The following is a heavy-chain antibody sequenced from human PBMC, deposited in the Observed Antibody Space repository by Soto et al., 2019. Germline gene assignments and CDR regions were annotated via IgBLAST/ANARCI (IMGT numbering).Heavy chain of an antibody. CDR1: GYTLTELS. V-gene: IGHV1-24*01. D-gene: IGHD3-10*01. Sequence: GASVKVSCKASGYTLTELSMHWVRQAPGKGLEWMGGFDPEDGETIYAQKFQGRVTMTEDTSTDTAYMELSSLRSEDTAVYYCATVRGHYGSGSYDYYYMDVWGKGTTVTVSS. CDR2: FDPEDGET. CDR3: ATVRGHYGSGSYDYYYMDV. J-gene: IGHJ6*03.